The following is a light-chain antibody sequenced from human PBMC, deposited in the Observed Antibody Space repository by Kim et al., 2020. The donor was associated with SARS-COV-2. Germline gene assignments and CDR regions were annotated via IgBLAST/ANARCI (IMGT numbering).Light chain of an antibody. V-gene: IGKV1-39*01. CDR3: QQSYSAPYT. CDR2: GVF. CDR1: QQISIY. Sequence: SASVADRVTITCRTSQQISIYLNWYQQKPGKAPKLLVYGVFNLASGVPSRFSGSGSRTEFTLTISSLQPEDFATYYCQQSYSAPYTFGQGTNLEI. J-gene: IGKJ2*01.